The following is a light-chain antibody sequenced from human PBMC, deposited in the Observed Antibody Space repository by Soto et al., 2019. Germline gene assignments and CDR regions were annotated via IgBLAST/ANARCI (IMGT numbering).Light chain of an antibody. CDR3: QHYNSYSEA. V-gene: IGKV1-5*03. J-gene: IGKJ1*01. CDR2: KAS. Sequence: DIQMTQSPSTLSGSVGDRVTITCRASQTISSWLAWYQQKPGKAPKLLIYKASTLNSGVPSRFSGSGSGTEFTLTISSLQPDDFATYYCQHYNSYSEAFGQGTKVELK. CDR1: QTISSW.